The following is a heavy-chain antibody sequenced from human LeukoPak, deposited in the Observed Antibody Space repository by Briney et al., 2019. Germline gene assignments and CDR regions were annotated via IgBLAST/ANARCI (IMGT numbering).Heavy chain of an antibody. CDR3: ARLRLGSSGWSYEYYYYGMDV. CDR1: GGSISSNNYY. V-gene: IGHV4-39*01. Sequence: PSETLSLTCSVSGGSISSNNYYWGWIRQPPGKGLEWIGSIYYTGSTYNNPSLKARVTISADASKNQFSLKLNSVTAADTAVYYCARLRLGSSGWSYEYYYYGMDVWGQGTTVTVSS. CDR2: IYYTGST. D-gene: IGHD6-19*01. J-gene: IGHJ6*02.